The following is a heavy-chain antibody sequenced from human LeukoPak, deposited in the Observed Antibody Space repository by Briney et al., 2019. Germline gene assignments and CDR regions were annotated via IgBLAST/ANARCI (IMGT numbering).Heavy chain of an antibody. CDR1: GFTFSSYT. V-gene: IGHV3-23*01. J-gene: IGHJ4*02. D-gene: IGHD3-22*01. CDR2: ISGSGGST. Sequence: GWSLRLSCAPSGFTFSSYTMSGVRQAPRKGVDWVAAISGSGGSTYYAHSAKGRLIISRENSKTTLYLHMKRMRVAATAVCYCAKVGYDSSGYYYFLYYFDYWGQGTLVTVSS. CDR3: AKVGYDSSGYYYFLYYFDY.